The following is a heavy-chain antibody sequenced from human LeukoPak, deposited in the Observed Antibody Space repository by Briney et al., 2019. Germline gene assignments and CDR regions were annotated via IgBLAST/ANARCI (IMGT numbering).Heavy chain of an antibody. J-gene: IGHJ6*02. Sequence: SETLSLTCAVSGGSISSSNWWSWVRQPPGKGLEWIGEIYHSGSTNHNPSLKSRVTISVDKSKNQFSLKLSSVTAADTAVYYCARLYSYGHYYYYGMDVWGQGTTVTVSS. V-gene: IGHV4-4*02. CDR2: IYHSGST. D-gene: IGHD5-18*01. CDR1: GGSISSSNW. CDR3: ARLYSYGHYYYYGMDV.